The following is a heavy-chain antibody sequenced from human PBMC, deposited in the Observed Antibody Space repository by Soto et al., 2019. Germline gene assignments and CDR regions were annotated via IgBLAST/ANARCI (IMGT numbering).Heavy chain of an antibody. J-gene: IGHJ5*02. CDR1: GCTFSNVL. CDR2: IKSKTDGATT. D-gene: IGHD3-3*01. CDR3: TAGLTIFGVVIDP. V-gene: IGHV3-15*01. Sequence: EVQLVESGGGLVKPGGSLRLSCAASGCTFSNVLMTWVRQAPGKGLEWVGRIKSKTDGATTDYAAPVRGRFTISRDDSKNTLYLQMNSLKTEDTAVYYCTAGLTIFGVVIDPWGQGTLVTVSS.